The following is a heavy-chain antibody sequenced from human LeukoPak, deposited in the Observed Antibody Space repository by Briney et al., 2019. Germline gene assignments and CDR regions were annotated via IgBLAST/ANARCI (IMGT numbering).Heavy chain of an antibody. CDR1: GYTFTGYY. J-gene: IGHJ5*02. D-gene: IGHD3-10*01. V-gene: IGHV1-2*02. Sequence: ASVKVSCKASGYTFTGYYMHWVRQAPGQGLEWMGWINPNSGGTNYAQKFQGRVTMTRNTSISTAYMELSSLRSEDTAVYYCARGILWFGELWGGIDPWGQGTLVTVSS. CDR3: ARGILWFGELWGGIDP. CDR2: INPNSGGT.